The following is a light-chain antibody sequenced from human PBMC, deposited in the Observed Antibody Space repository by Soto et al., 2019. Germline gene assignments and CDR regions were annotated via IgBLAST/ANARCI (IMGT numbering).Light chain of an antibody. CDR1: QSVSSW. Sequence: DIQMTQSPSTLSASVGDRVTITCRASQSVSSWLAWYQQKPGKAPTLLIHTASTLQSGVPSRFSGSGSGTDFTLIISSLQPEDFATYYCQQANSFPITFGQGTRLEIK. CDR3: QQANSFPIT. CDR2: TAS. V-gene: IGKV1-5*03. J-gene: IGKJ5*01.